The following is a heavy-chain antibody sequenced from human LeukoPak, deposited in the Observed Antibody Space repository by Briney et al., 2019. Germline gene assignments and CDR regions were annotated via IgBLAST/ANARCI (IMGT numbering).Heavy chain of an antibody. Sequence: SETLSLTCTVSGGSISSSSYYWGWIRQPPGKGLEWIGSIYYSGSTYYNPSLKSRVTISVDTSKNQFSLKLSSVTAADTAVYYCARRPQYYYYGMDVWGQGTTVTVSS. V-gene: IGHV4-39*01. J-gene: IGHJ6*02. CDR2: IYYSGST. CDR3: ARRPQYYYYGMDV. CDR1: GGSISSSSYY.